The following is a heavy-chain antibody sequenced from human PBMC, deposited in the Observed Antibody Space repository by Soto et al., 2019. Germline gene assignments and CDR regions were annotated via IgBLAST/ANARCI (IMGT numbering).Heavy chain of an antibody. CDR1: GGTFSSYA. V-gene: IGHV1-69*13. CDR2: IIPIFGTA. Sequence: SVKVSCKASGGTFSSYAISWVRQAPGQGLEWMGGIIPIFGTANYAQKFQGRVTITADESTSTAYMELSSLRSEDTAVYYCARGLRFLEWSDWSYYYGMDVWGQGTTVTV. J-gene: IGHJ6*02. D-gene: IGHD3-3*01. CDR3: ARGLRFLEWSDWSYYYGMDV.